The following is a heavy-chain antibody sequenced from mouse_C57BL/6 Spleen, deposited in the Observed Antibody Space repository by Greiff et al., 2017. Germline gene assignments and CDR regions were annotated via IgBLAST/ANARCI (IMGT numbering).Heavy chain of an antibody. D-gene: IGHD1-1*01. CDR1: GYTFTSYW. V-gene: IGHV1-69*01. CDR2: IDPSDSYT. Sequence: QVQLQQPGAELVMPGASVKLSCKASGYTFTSYWVHWVKQRPGQGLEWIGEIDPSDSYTNYNQKFKGKSTLTVDKSSSTAYMQLSSLTSEDSAVYYCARGDYGSSYEGYWGQGTTLTVSS. J-gene: IGHJ2*01. CDR3: ARGDYGSSYEGY.